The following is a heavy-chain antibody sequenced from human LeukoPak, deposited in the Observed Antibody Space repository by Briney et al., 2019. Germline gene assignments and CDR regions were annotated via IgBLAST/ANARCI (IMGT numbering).Heavy chain of an antibody. J-gene: IGHJ4*02. CDR3: AREESLGSYCVY. Sequence: GGSLRLSCAASGFTFSIYSINWVRQAPGKGLESVSSISSSSSYIYYADSVKGRFTISRDNAKNSLYLQMNSLRAEDTAVYYCAREESLGSYCVYWGQGTLVTVSS. CDR1: GFTFSIYS. D-gene: IGHD1-26*01. V-gene: IGHV3-21*01. CDR2: ISSSSSYI.